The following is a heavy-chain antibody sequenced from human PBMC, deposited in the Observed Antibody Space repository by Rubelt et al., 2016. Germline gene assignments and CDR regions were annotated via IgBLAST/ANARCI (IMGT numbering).Heavy chain of an antibody. CDR2: ISSSGSTI. V-gene: IGHV3-48*03. Sequence: GLEWVSYISSSGSTIYYADSVKGRFTISRDNAKNSLYLQMNSLRAEDTAVYYFASARDYGDYFSTYPPDAFDIWGQGTMVTDSS. D-gene: IGHD4-17*01. CDR3: ASARDYGDYFSTYPPDAFDI. J-gene: IGHJ3*02.